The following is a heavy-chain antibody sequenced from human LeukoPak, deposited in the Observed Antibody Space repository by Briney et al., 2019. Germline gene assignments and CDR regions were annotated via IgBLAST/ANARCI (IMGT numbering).Heavy chain of an antibody. J-gene: IGHJ4*02. D-gene: IGHD1/OR15-1a*01. CDR2: ISSSGSTI. CDR1: GFTFSSYE. CDR3: ARGTYYFEK. Sequence: GGSLRLSCAASGFTFSSYEMNWVRQAPGKGLEWVSYISSSGSTIYYADSVKGRFTISRDNAKSSLYLQMNSLRVEDTAVYYCARGTYYFEKWGQGTLVTVSS. V-gene: IGHV3-48*03.